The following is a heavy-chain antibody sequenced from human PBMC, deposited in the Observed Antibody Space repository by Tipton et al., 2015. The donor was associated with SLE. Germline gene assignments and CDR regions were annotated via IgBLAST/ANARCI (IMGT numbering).Heavy chain of an antibody. Sequence: SLRLSCAAFGFSFSDYYMNWNRQAPGKGLEWVSYISSSSTTIYYAVSVKGRFTITRDNAKNSLYLQRNSLRAEDTAVYYCAIDPGGYCTGGVCYYFDYWGDRTLLAISS. CDR3: AIDPGGYCTGGVCYYFDY. V-gene: IGHV3-11*01. CDR1: GFSFSDYY. CDR2: ISSSSTTI. D-gene: IGHD2-8*02. J-gene: IGHJ4*01.